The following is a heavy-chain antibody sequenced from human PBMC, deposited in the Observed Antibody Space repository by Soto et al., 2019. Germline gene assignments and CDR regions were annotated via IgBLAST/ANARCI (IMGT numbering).Heavy chain of an antibody. V-gene: IGHV1-3*01. CDR3: ARTVAGAFDY. D-gene: IGHD6-19*01. J-gene: IGHJ4*02. Sequence: QVQLVQSGAELKKPGASVMLACKTSGFSFTYYAIHWVRQAPGQSLEWMGWLNAGNGDTKYSQRCQGRGAITRDTSASTAYMELSSLRFEDTAVYYCARTVAGAFDYWGQGTLVTVSS. CDR1: GFSFTYYA. CDR2: LNAGNGDT.